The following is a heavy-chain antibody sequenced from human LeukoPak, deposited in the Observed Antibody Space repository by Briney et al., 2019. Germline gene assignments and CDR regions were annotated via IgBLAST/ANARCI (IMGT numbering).Heavy chain of an antibody. CDR1: GFTFSSYA. Sequence: GGSLRLSCAASGFTFSSYAMSWVRQAPGKGLEWVSSISSAGYMNYADSVKGRFTISRDNAKNSVYLQMNSLRAEDTAVYYCARDRGMVAFDYWGQGTLVTVSS. J-gene: IGHJ4*02. CDR2: ISSAGYM. D-gene: IGHD2-15*01. V-gene: IGHV3-21*01. CDR3: ARDRGMVAFDY.